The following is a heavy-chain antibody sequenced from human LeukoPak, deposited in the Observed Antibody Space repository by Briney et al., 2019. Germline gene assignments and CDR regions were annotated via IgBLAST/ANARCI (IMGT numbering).Heavy chain of an antibody. CDR1: GFTFSNYA. V-gene: IGHV3-23*01. Sequence: GGSLRLSCVASGFTFSNYAMSRVRQAPGKGLEWVSAISGSDGRTYYTDSVKGRLTISRDNSKNTLYLQVNSLRAEDTAVYYCAKVGAAGGNYFDYWGQGTLVTVSS. J-gene: IGHJ4*02. CDR2: ISGSDGRT. D-gene: IGHD6-13*01. CDR3: AKVGAAGGNYFDY.